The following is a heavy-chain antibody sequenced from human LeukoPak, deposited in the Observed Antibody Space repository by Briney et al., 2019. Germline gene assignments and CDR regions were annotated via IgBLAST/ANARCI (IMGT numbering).Heavy chain of an antibody. V-gene: IGHV3-23*01. CDR2: ISGSGGST. D-gene: IGHD3-22*01. CDR3: AKGRDYYDSSGYYPEGYYFDY. J-gene: IGHJ4*02. CDR1: GFTFSSYA. Sequence: AGGSLRLSCAASGFTFSSYAMSWVRQAPGKGLEWVSAISGSGGSTYYADSVKGRFTISRDNSKNTLYLQMNSLRAEDTAVYYCAKGRDYYDSSGYYPEGYYFDYWGQGTLVTVSS.